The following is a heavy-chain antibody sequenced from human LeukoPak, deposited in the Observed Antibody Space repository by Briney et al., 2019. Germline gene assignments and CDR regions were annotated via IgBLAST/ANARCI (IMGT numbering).Heavy chain of an antibody. Sequence: SDTLSLTCTVSGGSISSDDGSWTRHPPGKGLEWIGYIYHSGSTNYNPSLKSRVAISLDTSKTQFSLKLRSVTAADTAVYYCARQGYNSGWYYFDYWGQGTLVTVSS. J-gene: IGHJ4*02. CDR2: IYHSGST. CDR3: ARQGYNSGWYYFDY. V-gene: IGHV4-59*08. CDR1: GGSISSDD. D-gene: IGHD6-19*01.